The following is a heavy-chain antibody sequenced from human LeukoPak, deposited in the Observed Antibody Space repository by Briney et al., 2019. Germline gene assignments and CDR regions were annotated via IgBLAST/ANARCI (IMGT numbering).Heavy chain of an antibody. V-gene: IGHV4-31*03. Sequence: SETLSLTCTVSGGSISSGGNYWSWIRQHPGKGLEWIGYIYYSGSTYYNPSLKSRVTISVDTSKNQFSLKLSSVTAADTAVYYCARAPGQRSGKNWFDPWGQGTLVTVSS. CDR2: IYYSGST. D-gene: IGHD1-14*01. CDR3: ARAPGQRSGKNWFDP. CDR1: GGSISSGGNY. J-gene: IGHJ5*02.